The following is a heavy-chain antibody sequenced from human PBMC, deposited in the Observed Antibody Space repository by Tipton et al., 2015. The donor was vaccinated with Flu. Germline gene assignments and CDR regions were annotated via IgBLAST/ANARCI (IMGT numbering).Heavy chain of an antibody. Sequence: TLSLTCNVSGDSISTGSHYWNWIRQPAGKGLEWIGRIYTSGSTTYNPSLKSRVTISIDTSKNQFSLKLSSVTAADTAVYYCARDLWNDRRAYYYYGVDVWGQGTTVTVSS. V-gene: IGHV4-61*02. CDR3: ARDLWNDRRAYYYYGVDV. CDR2: IYTSGST. CDR1: GDSISTGSHY. J-gene: IGHJ6*02. D-gene: IGHD1-1*01.